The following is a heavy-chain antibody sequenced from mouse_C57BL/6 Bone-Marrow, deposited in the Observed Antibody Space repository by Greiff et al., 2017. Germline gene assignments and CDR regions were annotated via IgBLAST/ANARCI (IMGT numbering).Heavy chain of an antibody. Sequence: VQLQQSGPELVKPGASVKMSCKASGYTFTDYNMHWVKQSHGKSLEWIGYINPNNGGTSYNQKFKGKAKLTVNKSSSTAYMALRSLTSEDSAVYYCARERYYYGSSFYWYFDVWGTGTTVTVSS. CDR2: INPNNGGT. V-gene: IGHV1-22*01. CDR1: GYTFTDYN. CDR3: ARERYYYGSSFYWYFDV. D-gene: IGHD1-1*01. J-gene: IGHJ1*03.